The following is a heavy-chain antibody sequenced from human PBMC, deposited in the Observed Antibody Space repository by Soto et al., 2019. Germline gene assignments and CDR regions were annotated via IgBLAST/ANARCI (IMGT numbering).Heavy chain of an antibody. Sequence: QVQLVESGGGVVQPGRSLRLSCAASGFTFSSYAMHWVRQAPGKGLEWVAVISYDGSNKYYADSVKGRFTISRENSKNTLYLQMNSLRAEDTAVYYCARDRATMVRGVIWYYYGMDVWGQGTTVTVSS. V-gene: IGHV3-30-3*01. J-gene: IGHJ6*02. CDR1: GFTFSSYA. CDR2: ISYDGSNK. CDR3: ARDRATMVRGVIWYYYGMDV. D-gene: IGHD3-10*01.